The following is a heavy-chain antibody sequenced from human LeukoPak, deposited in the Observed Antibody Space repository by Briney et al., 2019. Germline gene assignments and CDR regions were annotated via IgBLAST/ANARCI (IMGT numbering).Heavy chain of an antibody. CDR2: INPNSGGT. CDR3: ARTDDYGDYTFDP. J-gene: IGHJ5*02. CDR1: GYTFTGYY. Sequence: ASVKVSCKASGYTFTGYYMHWVRQAPGQGLEWMGWINPNSGGTNYAQKFQGRVTMTRDTSISTAYMELSRLRSDDTAVYYCARTDDYGDYTFDPWGQGTLVTVSS. D-gene: IGHD4-17*01. V-gene: IGHV1-2*02.